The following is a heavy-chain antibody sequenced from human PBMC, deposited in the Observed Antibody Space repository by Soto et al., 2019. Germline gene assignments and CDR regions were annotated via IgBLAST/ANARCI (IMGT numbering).Heavy chain of an antibody. J-gene: IGHJ4*02. CDR3: ARIAVATNDNDY. CDR2: MNPNSGNT. V-gene: IGHV1-8*01. D-gene: IGHD6-19*01. CDR1: GYTFTSYD. Sequence: ASVKVSCKASGYTFTSYDINWVRQATGQGLEWMGWMNPNSGNTGYAQKFQGRVTMTRNTSISTAYMELSSLRSEDTAVYYCARIAVATNDNDYWGQGTLVTVSS.